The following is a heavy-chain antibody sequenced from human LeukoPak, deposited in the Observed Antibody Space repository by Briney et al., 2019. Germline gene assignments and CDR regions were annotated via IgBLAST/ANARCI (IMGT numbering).Heavy chain of an antibody. CDR1: GYSFTDYY. V-gene: IGHV1-2*02. CDR3: ARVGPYSSSWYVYFDY. CDR2: INPNSGGT. Sequence: ASVKVSCKASGYSFTDYYMHWVRQAPGQGLEWMGWINPNSGGTNYAQKFQGRVTMTRDTSISTAYMELSRLRSDDTAVYYCARVGPYSSSWYVYFDYWGQGTLVTVSS. D-gene: IGHD6-13*01. J-gene: IGHJ4*02.